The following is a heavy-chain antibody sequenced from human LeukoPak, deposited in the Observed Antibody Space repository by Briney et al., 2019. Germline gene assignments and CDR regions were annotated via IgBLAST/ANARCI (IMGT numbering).Heavy chain of an antibody. CDR1: GFTVSSNY. CDR3: ARRYSSGYPDY. D-gene: IGHD3-22*01. J-gene: IGHJ4*02. Sequence: GGSLRLSCAASGFTVSSNYMSWVRQAPGKGLEWVSVIYSGSSTYYADSVKGRFTISRDNSKNTLYLQMNSLRAEDTAVYYCARRYSSGYPDYWGQGTLVTVSS. V-gene: IGHV3-66*02. CDR2: IYSGSST.